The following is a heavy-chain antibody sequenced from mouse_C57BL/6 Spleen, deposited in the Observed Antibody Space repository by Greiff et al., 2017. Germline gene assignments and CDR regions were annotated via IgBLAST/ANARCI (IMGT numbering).Heavy chain of an antibody. D-gene: IGHD2-1*01. J-gene: IGHJ4*01. CDR2: IYPGNSDT. CDR3: TRSIYYGNSMDY. V-gene: IGHV1-5*01. Sequence: VQLQQSGTVLARPGASVKMSCKTSGYTFTSYWMHWVKQRPGQGLEWIGAIYPGNSDTSYNQKFKGQAKLTAVTSASTAYMELSRLTNEDSAVYYCTRSIYYGNSMDYWGQGTSGTVSS. CDR1: GYTFTSYW.